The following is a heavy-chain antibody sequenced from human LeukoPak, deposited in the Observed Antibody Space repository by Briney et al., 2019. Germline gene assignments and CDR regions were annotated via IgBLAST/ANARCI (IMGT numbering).Heavy chain of an antibody. Sequence: TGGSLRLSCAAPGFTFSSYWMHWVRQAPGKGLVWVSRINSDGSSTTYADSVKGRFTISRDNAKNTVYLQMNSLRAEDTAVYYCARVGYDLDYWGQGTLVTVSS. J-gene: IGHJ4*02. CDR2: INSDGSST. CDR3: ARVGYDLDY. D-gene: IGHD3-3*01. V-gene: IGHV3-74*01. CDR1: GFTFSSYW.